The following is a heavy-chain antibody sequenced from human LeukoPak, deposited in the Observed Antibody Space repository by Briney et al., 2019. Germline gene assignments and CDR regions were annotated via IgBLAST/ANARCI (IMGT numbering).Heavy chain of an antibody. CDR3: AKDPVWFGELSWFDP. CDR1: GFTFSSYG. J-gene: IGHJ5*02. CDR2: ISGSGGST. Sequence: GWSLRLSCAASGFTFSSYGMSWVRQAPGKGLEWVSAISGSGGSTYYADSVKGRFTISRDNSKNTLYLQMNSLRAEDTAVYYCAKDPVWFGELSWFDPWGQGTLVTVSS. D-gene: IGHD3-10*01. V-gene: IGHV3-23*01.